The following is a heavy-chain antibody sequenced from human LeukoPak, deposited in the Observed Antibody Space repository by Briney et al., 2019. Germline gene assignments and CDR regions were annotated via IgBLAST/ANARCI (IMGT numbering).Heavy chain of an antibody. D-gene: IGHD1-26*01. V-gene: IGHV3-49*03. CDR2: IRSKAYGGTT. J-gene: IGHJ4*02. Sequence: GGSLRLSCTASGFTFGDYAMSWFRQAPGKGLEWVGFIRSKAYGGTTEYAASVKGRFTISRDDSKSIAYLQMNSLKTEDTAVYYCTRDLQWELLPRFDDWGQGTLVTVSS. CDR1: GFTFGDYA. CDR3: TRDLQWELLPRFDD.